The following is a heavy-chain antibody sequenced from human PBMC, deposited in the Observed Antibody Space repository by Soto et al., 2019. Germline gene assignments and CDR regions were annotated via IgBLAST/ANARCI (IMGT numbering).Heavy chain of an antibody. CDR2: IKSKTDGGTT. CDR1: GFTFSHAW. V-gene: IGHV3-15*07. Sequence: EVQLVESGGGLVKPGGSLRLSCAASGFTFSHAWMNWVRQAPGKGLEWVGRIKSKTDGGTTAYAAPVKGRFSISRDDSQNTVYLQMNSLKTEDTAVYYCSAPEGITPRNYYYAMDVWGQVTTVTVAS. CDR3: SAPEGITPRNYYYAMDV. D-gene: IGHD3-16*01. J-gene: IGHJ6*02.